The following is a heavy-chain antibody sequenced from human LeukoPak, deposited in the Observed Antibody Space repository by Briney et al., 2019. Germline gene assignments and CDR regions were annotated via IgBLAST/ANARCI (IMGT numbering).Heavy chain of an antibody. CDR1: GGTFSSYA. CDR3: ARDIFDSSGTNRPGLGFDY. D-gene: IGHD3-22*01. J-gene: IGHJ4*02. CDR2: INPSGGST. V-gene: IGHV1-46*01. Sequence: ASVKVSCKASGGTFSSYAISWVRQAPGQGLEWMGIINPSGGSTSYAQKFQGRVTMTRDMSTSTVYMELSSLRSEDTAVYYCARDIFDSSGTNRPGLGFDYWGQGTLVTVSS.